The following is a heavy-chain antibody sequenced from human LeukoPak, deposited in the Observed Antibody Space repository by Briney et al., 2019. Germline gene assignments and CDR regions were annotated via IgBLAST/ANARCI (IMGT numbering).Heavy chain of an antibody. CDR1: GYTFSSFY. V-gene: IGHV1-46*01. CDR3: ARSRNYYRVYFDN. CDR2: ITPNTGDT. J-gene: IGHJ4*02. D-gene: IGHD3-10*01. Sequence: ASVNVSCKASGYTFSSFYLHWVRQAPGQGLEWMGIITPNTGDTTYAPKFQDRLIMTRDRSTSTVYMELHSLRSEDTAVYYCARSRNYYRVYFDNWGQGTLVPVSS.